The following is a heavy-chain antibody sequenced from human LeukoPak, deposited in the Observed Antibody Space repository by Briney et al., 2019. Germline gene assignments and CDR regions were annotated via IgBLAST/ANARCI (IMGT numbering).Heavy chain of an antibody. J-gene: IGHJ4*02. D-gene: IGHD2-2*01. V-gene: IGHV3-23*01. CDR3: AKDKHEVVPAADEY. CDR2: ISGSASST. CDR1: GFTFNNYA. Sequence: GGSLRLSCAASGFTFNNYAMSWVRQTPGKGPEWVSGISGSASSTYYTDSVKGRFTISRDNSKNTLYLQVNSLRAEDTALYYCAKDKHEVVPAADEYWGQGTLVTVSS.